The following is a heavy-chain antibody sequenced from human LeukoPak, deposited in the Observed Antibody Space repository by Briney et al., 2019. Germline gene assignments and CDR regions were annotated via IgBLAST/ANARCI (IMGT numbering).Heavy chain of an antibody. CDR2: IRSKANSYAT. J-gene: IGHJ6*03. Sequence: GGSLRLSCAASGFTFSGSAMHWVRQASGKGPEWVGRIRSKANSYATAYAASVQGRFTISRDDSQNTVYLQMNSLETEDTAVYYCSQDSSGYYSSVYHYYYMDVWGKGTTVTVSS. V-gene: IGHV3-73*01. CDR3: SQDSSGYYSSVYHYYYMDV. CDR1: GFTFSGSA. D-gene: IGHD3-22*01.